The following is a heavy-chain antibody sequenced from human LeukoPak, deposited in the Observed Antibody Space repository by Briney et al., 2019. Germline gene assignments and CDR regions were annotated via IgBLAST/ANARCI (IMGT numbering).Heavy chain of an antibody. Sequence: GGSLRLSCAASGFTFSSYSMNWVRQAPGEGLEWVSYISSSSSTIYYAGSVKGRFTISRDNAKNSLYLQMNSLRAEDTAVYYCARDSGEGYFDWLLLVPQYYYYMDVWGKGTTVTVSS. CDR3: ARDSGEGYFDWLLLVPQYYYYMDV. J-gene: IGHJ6*03. CDR2: ISSSSSTI. D-gene: IGHD3-9*01. CDR1: GFTFSSYS. V-gene: IGHV3-48*01.